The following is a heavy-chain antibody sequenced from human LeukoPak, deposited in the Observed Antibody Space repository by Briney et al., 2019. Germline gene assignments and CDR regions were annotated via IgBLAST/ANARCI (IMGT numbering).Heavy chain of an antibody. CDR1: GITFSRYG. V-gene: IGHV3-66*04. Sequence: GGSLRLSCEASGITFSRYGLTWVRQAPGKGLEWVSVIYSGDNTFYADSVKGRFTISRDNSKNTLYLQMNSLRAEDTAVYYCARHGSITMVRGRLRYFYMDVWGKGTTVTISS. D-gene: IGHD3-10*01. CDR2: IYSGDNT. CDR3: ARHGSITMVRGRLRYFYMDV. J-gene: IGHJ6*03.